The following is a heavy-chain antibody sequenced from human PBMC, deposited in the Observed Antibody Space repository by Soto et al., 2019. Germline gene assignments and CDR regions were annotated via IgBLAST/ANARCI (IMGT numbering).Heavy chain of an antibody. V-gene: IGHV3-7*01. CDR2: IKEDGSEI. D-gene: IGHD3-16*01. J-gene: IGHJ4*02. Sequence: XESLQLSCAVSGFNVMSYWMSWVRQAPGKGLEWVASIKEDGSEIYYLHSVRGRFSISRDSAGNALHLTMNYLSAEDTGVYFCARDIGFDYVNWGQGTLVTVSS. CDR3: ARDIGFDYVN. CDR1: GFNVMSYW.